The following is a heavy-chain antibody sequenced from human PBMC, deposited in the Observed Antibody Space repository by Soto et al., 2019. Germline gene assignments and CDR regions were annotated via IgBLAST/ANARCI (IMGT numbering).Heavy chain of an antibody. D-gene: IGHD1-1*01. V-gene: IGHV5-51*01. CDR2: IYPGDSDT. J-gene: IGHJ4*02. Sequence: SLKISCKGSGYSFTSYWIGWVRQMPGKGLEWMGIIYPGDSDTRYSPSFQGQVTISADKSISTAYLQWNSLKASDTAMYYCARSATAAGTIANLYYFDYWGQGTLVTVSS. CDR1: GYSFTSYW. CDR3: ARSATAAGTIANLYYFDY.